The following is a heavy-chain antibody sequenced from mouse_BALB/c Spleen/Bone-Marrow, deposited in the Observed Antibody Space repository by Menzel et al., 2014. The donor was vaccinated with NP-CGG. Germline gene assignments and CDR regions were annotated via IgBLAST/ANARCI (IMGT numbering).Heavy chain of an antibody. J-gene: IGHJ4*01. CDR2: IRNKANGYTT. CDR1: GFTFTDYY. CDR3: ARDDYYAMDY. Sequence: EVKLVESGGGLVQPGGSLRLSCATSGFTFTDYYMSWVRQPPGKALEWLDFIRNKANGYTTEYSASVKGRFTISRDNSQSSLYLQMNTLRAEDSAAYYCARDDYYAMDYWGQGTSVTGSS. V-gene: IGHV7-3*02.